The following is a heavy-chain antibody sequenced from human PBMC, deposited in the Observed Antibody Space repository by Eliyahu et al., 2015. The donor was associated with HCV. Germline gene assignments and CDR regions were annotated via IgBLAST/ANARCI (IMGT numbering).Heavy chain of an antibody. CDR1: GFTFSNTW. CDR3: TTGYYYDSYGY. CDR2: IKSKTDGGTT. J-gene: IGHJ4*02. V-gene: IGHV3-15*01. D-gene: IGHD3-22*01. Sequence: EVQLVESGGGLVKPGGSLRLSCAASGFTFSNTWMSWVRQAPGKGLEWVGRIKSKTDGGTTDYAAPVKGRFTISRDDSKNTLYLQMNSLKTEDTAVYYCTTGYYYDSYGYWDQGTLVTVSS.